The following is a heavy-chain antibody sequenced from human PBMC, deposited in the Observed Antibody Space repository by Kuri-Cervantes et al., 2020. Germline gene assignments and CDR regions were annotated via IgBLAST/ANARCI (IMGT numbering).Heavy chain of an antibody. V-gene: IGHV3-48*01. Sequence: GESLKISCAASGFTFSSYSMNWVRQAPGKGLEWVSYISSSSSTIYYADSVKGRFTISRDNSKNTLYLQMNSLRAEDTAVYYCAKDRWAFDIWGQGTMVTVSS. CDR2: ISSSSSTI. D-gene: IGHD3-16*02. CDR1: GFTFSSYS. J-gene: IGHJ3*02. CDR3: AKDRWAFDI.